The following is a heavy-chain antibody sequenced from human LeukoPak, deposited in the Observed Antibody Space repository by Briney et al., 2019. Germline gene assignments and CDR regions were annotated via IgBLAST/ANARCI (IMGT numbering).Heavy chain of an antibody. CDR3: ARGLDDRTPHYYGMDV. D-gene: IGHD1-1*01. CDR2: IYTSGST. V-gene: IGHV4-4*09. J-gene: IGHJ6*02. Sequence: SGPTLVKPSETLSLTCTVSGGSISSYYWSWIRQPPGKGLEWIGYIYTSGSTNYNPSLKSRVTISVDTSKNQFSLKLSSVTAADTAVYYCARGLDDRTPHYYGMDVWGQGTTVTVSS. CDR1: GGSISSYY.